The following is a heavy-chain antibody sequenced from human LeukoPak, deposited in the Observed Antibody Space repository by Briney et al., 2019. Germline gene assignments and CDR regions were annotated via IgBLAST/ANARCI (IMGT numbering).Heavy chain of an antibody. J-gene: IGHJ3*02. Sequence: KPSETLSLTCAVYGGSFSGYYWSWIRQPPGKGLEWIGEINHSGSTNYNPSLKSRVTISVDTSKNQFSLKLSSVTAADTAVYYCARRGSSGYYPAFDIWGQGTMVTVSS. CDR3: ARRGSSGYYPAFDI. CDR2: INHSGST. D-gene: IGHD3-22*01. V-gene: IGHV4-34*01. CDR1: GGSFSGYY.